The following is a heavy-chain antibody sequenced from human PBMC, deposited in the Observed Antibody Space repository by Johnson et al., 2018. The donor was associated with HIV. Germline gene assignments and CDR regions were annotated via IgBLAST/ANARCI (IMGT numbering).Heavy chain of an antibody. CDR2: ISSSGSTI. Sequence: QVQLVESGGGWVKPGGSLRLSCAASRFTFSDYYMSWIRQAPGKGLEWVSYISSSGSTIYYADSVKGRFTISRDNSKNTLYLQMNSLRAEDTAVYYCARVDTAMTYDAFDIWGQGTMVTVSS. D-gene: IGHD5-18*01. V-gene: IGHV3-11*04. CDR3: ARVDTAMTYDAFDI. J-gene: IGHJ3*02. CDR1: RFTFSDYY.